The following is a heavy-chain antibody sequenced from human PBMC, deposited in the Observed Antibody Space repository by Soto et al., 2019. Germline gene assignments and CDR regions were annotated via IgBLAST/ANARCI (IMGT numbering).Heavy chain of an antibody. J-gene: IGHJ6*02. CDR3: ARSHSSSSRYYYYYGMDV. CDR1: GGTFSSYA. CDR2: VIPIFGTA. D-gene: IGHD6-6*01. Sequence: QVQLVQSGAEVKKPGSSVKVSCKASGGTFSSYAISWVRQAPGQGLEWMGGVIPIFGTANYAQKFQGRVTITADESTSTAYMELSSLRSEDTAVYYCARSHSSSSRYYYYYGMDVWGQGTTVTVSS. V-gene: IGHV1-69*01.